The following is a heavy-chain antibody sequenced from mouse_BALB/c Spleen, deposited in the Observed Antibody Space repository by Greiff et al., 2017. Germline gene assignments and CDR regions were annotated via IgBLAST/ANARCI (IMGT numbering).Heavy chain of an antibody. CDR3: ARGRRYDPYAMDY. D-gene: IGHD2-14*01. J-gene: IGHJ4*01. CDR2: INPSNGGT. V-gene: IGHV1S81*02. CDR1: GYTFTSYY. Sequence: VQLVESGAELVKPGASVKLSCKASGYTFTSYYMYWVKQRPGQGLEWIGEINPSNGGTNFNEKFKSKATLTVDKSSSTAYMQLSSLTSEDSAVYYCARGRRYDPYAMDYWGQGTSVTVSS.